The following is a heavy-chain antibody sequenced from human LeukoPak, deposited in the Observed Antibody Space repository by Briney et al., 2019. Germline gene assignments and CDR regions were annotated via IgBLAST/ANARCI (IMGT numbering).Heavy chain of an antibody. V-gene: IGHV3-23*01. CDR3: AKDRPPIVGATTSWYFDL. CDR1: GFTFSSYA. J-gene: IGHJ2*01. CDR2: ISGSGGST. Sequence: GGSLRLSCAASGFTFSSYAMSWVRQAPGKGLEWVSAISGSGGSTYCADSVKGRFTISRDNSKNTLYLQMNSLRAEDTAVYYCAKDRPPIVGATTSWYFDLWGRGTLVTVSS. D-gene: IGHD1-26*01.